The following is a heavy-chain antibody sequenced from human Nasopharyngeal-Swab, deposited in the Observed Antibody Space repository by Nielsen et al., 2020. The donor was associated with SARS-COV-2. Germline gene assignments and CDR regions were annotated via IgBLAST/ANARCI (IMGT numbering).Heavy chain of an antibody. CDR2: MSPNSGNT. D-gene: IGHD5-12*01. V-gene: IGHV1-8*01. Sequence: ASVKASCKASGYTFTSYDINWVRQATGQGLEWMGWMSPNSGNTGYAQKFQGRVTMTRNTSISTAYMELSSLRSEDTAVYYCARGFIVATIFHYYYYMDVWGKGTTVTVSS. J-gene: IGHJ6*03. CDR1: GYTFTSYD. CDR3: ARGFIVATIFHYYYYMDV.